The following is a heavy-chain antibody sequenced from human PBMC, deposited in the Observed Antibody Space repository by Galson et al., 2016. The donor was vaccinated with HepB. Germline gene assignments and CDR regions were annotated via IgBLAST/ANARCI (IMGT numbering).Heavy chain of an antibody. Sequence: SVKVSCKASEYTFTSYYMNWVRQAPGQGLEWMGITNPNGGYTTYAQRFQGRVTMTSDTSTSTVNMELSSLRSEDTAIYYCARVSVATPGTGRDYYYHGMDVWGQGTTVIVSS. V-gene: IGHV1-46*01. D-gene: IGHD1-26*01. CDR2: TNPNGGYT. CDR1: EYTFTSYY. J-gene: IGHJ6*02. CDR3: ARVSVATPGTGRDYYYHGMDV.